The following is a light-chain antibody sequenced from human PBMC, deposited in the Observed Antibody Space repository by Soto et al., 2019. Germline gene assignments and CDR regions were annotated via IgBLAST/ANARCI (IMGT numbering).Light chain of an antibody. J-gene: IGKJ5*01. CDR2: KVS. V-gene: IGKV2-30*02. CDR3: MQGSHWPPIT. Sequence: DVVVTQSPLSLPVTLGQAASISCRSSQSLVHRDGNTYLSWVRQRPGQSPRRLIYKVSNREAGVPDRFSGSGSGTDFTLKISRVEAEDVCLYYCMQGSHWPPITFGQGTRLEIK. CDR1: QSLVHRDGNTY.